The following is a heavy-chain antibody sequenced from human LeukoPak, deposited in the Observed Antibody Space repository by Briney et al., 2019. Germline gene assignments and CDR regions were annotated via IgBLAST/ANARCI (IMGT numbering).Heavy chain of an antibody. CDR2: INTNTGNP. J-gene: IGHJ6*02. CDR3: ARKYDFWSGYYYGMDV. D-gene: IGHD3-3*01. V-gene: IGHV7-4-1*02. CDR1: GYTFTSYA. Sequence: ASVKVSCKASGYTFTSYAMNWVRQAPGQGLEWMGWINTNTGNPTYAQGFTGRFVFSLDTSVSTAYLQISSLKAEDTVVYYCARKYDFWSGYYYGMDVWGQGTTVTVSS.